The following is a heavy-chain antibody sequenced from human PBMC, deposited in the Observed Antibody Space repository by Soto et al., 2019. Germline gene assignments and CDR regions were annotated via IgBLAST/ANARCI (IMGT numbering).Heavy chain of an antibody. V-gene: IGHV3-30*18. J-gene: IGHJ4*02. Sequence: TGGSLRLSCAASGFTFSSYVMHWVRQAPGKGLEWVAVISYDGSNKYYADSVKGRFTISRDNSKNTLYLQMNSLRAEDTAVYYCAKERDIVVVVAPLDYWGQGTLVTVSS. CDR3: AKERDIVVVVAPLDY. D-gene: IGHD2-15*01. CDR2: ISYDGSNK. CDR1: GFTFSSYV.